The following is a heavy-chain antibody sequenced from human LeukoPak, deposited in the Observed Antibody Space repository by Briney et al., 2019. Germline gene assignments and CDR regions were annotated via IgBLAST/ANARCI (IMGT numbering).Heavy chain of an antibody. V-gene: IGHV3-30*03. CDR3: ARDQRSTPYTDY. Sequence: GGSLRLSCAASGFTFGSYGMHWVRQAPGKGLEWVAAISYDGSNEYYLDSVKGRFTVSRDNSKNMLYLQMNSLRAEDTAIYYCARDQRSTPYTDYWGQGTLVTVSS. D-gene: IGHD4-11*01. CDR2: ISYDGSNE. CDR1: GFTFGSYG. J-gene: IGHJ4*02.